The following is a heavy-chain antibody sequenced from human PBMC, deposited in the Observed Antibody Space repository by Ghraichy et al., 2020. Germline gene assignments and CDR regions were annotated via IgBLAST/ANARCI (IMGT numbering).Heavy chain of an antibody. J-gene: IGHJ6*02. CDR1: GFTFSSYW. CDR3: TRGKSYGLDV. Sequence: GESLNISCAASGFTFSSYWMHWVRQAPGKGLLWVSHIKTDGTYTDYADSVKGRFTISRDNAKNTLYLQMNSLRAEDTAAYYCTRGKSYGLDVWGQGTTVTVSS. V-gene: IGHV3-74*01. CDR2: IKTDGTYT.